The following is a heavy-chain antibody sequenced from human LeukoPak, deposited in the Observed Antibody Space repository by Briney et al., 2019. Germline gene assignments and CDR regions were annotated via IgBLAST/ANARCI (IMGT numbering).Heavy chain of an antibody. J-gene: IGHJ4*02. CDR1: AFTFSGHS. CDR2: ITSGGTV. V-gene: IGHV3-48*01. D-gene: IGHD1-26*01. CDR3: ASGWGRYSGSYWVDYFDY. Sequence: GGSLRLSFAATAFTFSGHSMGWVRQAPGRGLEWVSHITSGGTVYYADSVKGRFTISRDNAKNSVYLQMSGLRAEDTAVYYCASGWGRYSGSYWVDYFDYWGQGTLVTVSS.